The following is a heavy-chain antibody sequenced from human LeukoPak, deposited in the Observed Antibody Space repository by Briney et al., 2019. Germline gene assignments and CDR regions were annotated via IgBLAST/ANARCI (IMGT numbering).Heavy chain of an antibody. CDR3: AKVAYYYGSGRFNWFDP. Sequence: ASVKVSCKASGYTFTGYYMHWVRQAPGQGLEWMGWINPNSGDTNYAQKFQGRVTMTRDTSISTAYMELRRLRSDDTAVYYCAKVAYYYGSGRFNWFDPWGQGTLVTVSS. D-gene: IGHD3-10*01. CDR2: INPNSGDT. V-gene: IGHV1-2*02. CDR1: GYTFTGYY. J-gene: IGHJ5*02.